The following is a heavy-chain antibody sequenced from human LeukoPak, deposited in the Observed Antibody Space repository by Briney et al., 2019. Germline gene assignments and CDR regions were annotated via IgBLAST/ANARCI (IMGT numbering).Heavy chain of an antibody. J-gene: IGHJ4*02. V-gene: IGHV3-23*01. Sequence: GGSLRLSCVVSGFSLSNYAMSWVRQAPGKGLEWVSYISEKGGSTTYGDSVKGRFTISRDNSKNTLYLQMNSLRAEDTAVYFCAKELHGSGNYAFDYWGQGTLVTVSS. D-gene: IGHD3-10*01. CDR2: ISEKGGST. CDR1: GFSLSNYA. CDR3: AKELHGSGNYAFDY.